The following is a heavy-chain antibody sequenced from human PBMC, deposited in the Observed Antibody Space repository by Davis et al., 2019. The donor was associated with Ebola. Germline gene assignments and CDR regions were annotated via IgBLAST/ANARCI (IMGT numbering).Heavy chain of an antibody. CDR2: ISPNTGDT. CDR3: ARKADHYYDFWSGNGYGMDV. J-gene: IGHJ6*02. CDR1: GYTFTGYY. D-gene: IGHD3-3*01. V-gene: IGHV1-2*02. Sequence: ASVQVSCKASGYTFTGYYMHWVRQAPGQGLAWMGWISPNTGDTIYAQKFQDRVTMTRDTSISTAYMELRSLRSDDTAVYDCARKADHYYDFWSGNGYGMDVWGQGTTVTVSS.